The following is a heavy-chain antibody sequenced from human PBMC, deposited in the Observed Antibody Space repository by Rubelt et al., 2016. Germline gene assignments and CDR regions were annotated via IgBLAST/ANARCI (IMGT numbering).Heavy chain of an antibody. V-gene: IGHV3-48*04. Sequence: SYSMNWVRQAPGKGLEWVSYISSSSSTIYYADSVKGRFTISRDNAKNSLYLQMDSLRAEDTAVYYCARDPEGGAAAGTRHYFDYWGQGTLVTVSS. CDR3: ARDPEGGAAAGTRHYFDY. D-gene: IGHD6-13*01. J-gene: IGHJ4*02. CDR2: ISSSSSTI. CDR1: SYS.